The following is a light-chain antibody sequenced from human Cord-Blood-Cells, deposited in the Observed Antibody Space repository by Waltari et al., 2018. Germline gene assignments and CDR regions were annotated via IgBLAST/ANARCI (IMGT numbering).Light chain of an antibody. CDR2: GAS. CDR1: QRVSSSY. J-gene: IGKJ2*03. V-gene: IGKV3-20*01. Sequence: DIVLTQSPGTLSLSPGERATLSCRASQRVSSSYLAWYQQKPGQAPRLLIYGASSRATGIPDRFSGSGSGTDFTLTISRLEPEDFAVYYCQQYGSSPHSFGQGTKLEIK. CDR3: QQYGSSPHS.